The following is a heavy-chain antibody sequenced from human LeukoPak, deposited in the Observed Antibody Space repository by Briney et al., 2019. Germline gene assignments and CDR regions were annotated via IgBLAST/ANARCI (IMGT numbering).Heavy chain of an antibody. CDR3: ARVRLGRGLDY. V-gene: IGHV4-4*07. CDR2: IHTSGST. CDR1: GGSISSSY. D-gene: IGHD6-19*01. J-gene: IGHJ4*02. Sequence: SETLSLTCTASGGSISSSYWGWIRQPAGKGLEWIGRIHTSGSTYYSPSLKSRVTMSVDTSTNQFSLKLSSVTAADTAMYYCARVRLGRGLDYWGQGTLVTVSS.